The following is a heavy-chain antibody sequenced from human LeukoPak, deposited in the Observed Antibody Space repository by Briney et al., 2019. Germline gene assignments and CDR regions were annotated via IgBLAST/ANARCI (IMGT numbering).Heavy chain of an antibody. J-gene: IGHJ4*02. Sequence: LGGSLRLSCAASGFTVSSNYMSWVRQAPGKGLEWVSVIYSGGSTYYADSVKGRFTISRDNSKNTLYLQMNSLRAEDTAVYYCARVRFGEFLDYWGQGTLVTVSS. D-gene: IGHD3-10*01. CDR1: GFTVSSNY. CDR3: ARVRFGEFLDY. V-gene: IGHV3-66*01. CDR2: IYSGGST.